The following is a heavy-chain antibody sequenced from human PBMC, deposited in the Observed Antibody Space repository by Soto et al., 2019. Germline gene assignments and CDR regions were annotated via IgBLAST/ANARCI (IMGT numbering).Heavy chain of an antibody. CDR3: AKDLRPDGVWDFDY. D-gene: IGHD4-17*01. J-gene: IGHJ4*02. Sequence: EVQLLESGGGLVQPGGSLRLSCAASGFTFSSYTMNWVRLAPGKGLEWVSGINSGGRTYYADSVKGRFTISRDDSKNTLYLQIISLRAEDTAVYYCAKDLRPDGVWDFDYWGQGTLVTVSS. CDR1: GFTFSSYT. V-gene: IGHV3-23*01. CDR2: INSGGRT.